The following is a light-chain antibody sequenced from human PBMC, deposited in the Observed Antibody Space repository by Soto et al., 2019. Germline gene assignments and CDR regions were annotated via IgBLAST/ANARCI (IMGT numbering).Light chain of an antibody. V-gene: IGKV3-15*01. J-gene: IGKJ1*01. CDR3: QQYGSSPRT. CDR1: QSIRSN. CDR2: GAS. Sequence: EIVMTQSPDTLSVSPGEGATLSCRVSQSIRSNLAWYQQRPGQAPRLHMYGASTRADGIPARFTGSGSGTEFTLTISSLQSEDFAVYYCQQYGSSPRTFGQGTKVDIK.